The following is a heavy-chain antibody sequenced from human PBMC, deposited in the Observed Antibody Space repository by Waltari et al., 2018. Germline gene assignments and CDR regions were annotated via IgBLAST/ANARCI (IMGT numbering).Heavy chain of an antibody. V-gene: IGHV1-69*05. CDR3: ARDRVVVVAATHDAFDI. J-gene: IGHJ3*02. CDR2: IIPIFGTA. Sequence: QVQLVQSGAEVKKPGSSVKVSCKASGGTFSSYAISWVRQAPGQGLEWMGGIIPIFGTANYAQKFQGRVTITTDESTSTAYMELSSLRSEDTAVYYCARDRVVVVAATHDAFDIWGQGTMVTVSS. CDR1: GGTFSSYA. D-gene: IGHD2-15*01.